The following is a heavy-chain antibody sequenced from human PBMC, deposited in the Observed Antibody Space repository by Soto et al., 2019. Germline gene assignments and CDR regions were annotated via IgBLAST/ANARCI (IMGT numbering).Heavy chain of an antibody. Sequence: SETLSLTCTVSGGSISSGGYYWSWIRQHPGKGLEWIGYIYYSGSTYYNPSLKSRVTISVDTSKNQFSLKLSSVTAADTAVYYCASRALEAAPYYYYGMDVWGQGTTVTVS. CDR1: GGSISSGGYY. J-gene: IGHJ6*02. CDR2: IYYSGST. V-gene: IGHV4-31*03. D-gene: IGHD6-6*01. CDR3: ASRALEAAPYYYYGMDV.